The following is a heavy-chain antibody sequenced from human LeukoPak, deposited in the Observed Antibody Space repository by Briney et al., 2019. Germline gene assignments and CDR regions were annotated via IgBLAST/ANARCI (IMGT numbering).Heavy chain of an antibody. CDR2: ISYDGSNK. D-gene: IGHD4-17*01. Sequence: PGRSLRLSCAASGFTFSSYAMHWVRQAPGKGLEWVAVISYDGSNKYYADSVKGRFTISRDNSKNTLYLQMNSLRAEDTAVYYCARAATTTVNAFDIWGQGTMVTVSS. V-gene: IGHV3-30*04. CDR3: ARAATTTVNAFDI. J-gene: IGHJ3*02. CDR1: GFTFSSYA.